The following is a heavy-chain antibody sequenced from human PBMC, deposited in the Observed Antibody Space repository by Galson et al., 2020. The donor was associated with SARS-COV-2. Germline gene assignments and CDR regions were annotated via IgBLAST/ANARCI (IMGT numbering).Heavy chain of an antibody. CDR1: GGSISSSSYY. J-gene: IGHJ4*02. Sequence: SETLSLTCNVSGGSISSSSYYWGWIRQPPGKGLEWIGSIYYSGSTYYNPSLKSRVTISVDTSKNQFSLKLSSVTAADTALYYCARDQRGYGDYVDYWGQGTLVTVS. D-gene: IGHD4-17*01. V-gene: IGHV4-39*07. CDR2: IYYSGST. CDR3: ARDQRGYGDYVDY.